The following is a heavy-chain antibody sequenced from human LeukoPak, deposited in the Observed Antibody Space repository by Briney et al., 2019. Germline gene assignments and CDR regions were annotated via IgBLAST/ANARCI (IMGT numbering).Heavy chain of an antibody. J-gene: IGHJ4*02. CDR1: GFTFNSYP. CDR2: ISYNGGKT. D-gene: IGHD3-10*01. Sequence: GGSLRLSCTASGFTFNSYPMNWVRQAPGKGLEWVFSISYNGGKTYYADAVKGRFTISRDNSNNALYLQMSSLIAEDTAVYYCANGPRITMVPWRDWGQGTLVTVSS. CDR3: ANGPRITMVPWRD. V-gene: IGHV3-23*01.